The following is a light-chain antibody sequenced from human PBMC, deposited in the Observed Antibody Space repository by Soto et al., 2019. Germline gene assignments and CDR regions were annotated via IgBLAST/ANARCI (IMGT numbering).Light chain of an antibody. CDR1: QSLVYSDGNTY. CDR2: KVS. J-gene: IGKJ2*01. Sequence: DGVMSQSPLSLPVTLGQPASISCRSSQSLVYSDGNTYLSWFQQRPGQSPRRLIYKVSNRDSVVPERLSGSRAGTDFTLKISRVEADDIGVYYCMQPTHRPRTFGQGTSLQIK. CDR3: MQPTHRPRT. V-gene: IGKV2-30*01.